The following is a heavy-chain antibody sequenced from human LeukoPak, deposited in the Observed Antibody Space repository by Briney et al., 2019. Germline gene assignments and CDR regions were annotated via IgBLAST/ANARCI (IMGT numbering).Heavy chain of an antibody. CDR3: ARDRRDYGDYSRVYYYYYYYMDV. CDR2: IRSDGSNK. D-gene: IGHD4-17*01. J-gene: IGHJ6*03. CDR1: GFSFSSYG. Sequence: GGSLRLSCAGSGFSFSSYGMHWVRKAPGKGLEWMAFIRSDGSNKYYADSVRGRFTISRDNSKNTLYLQMNSLRAEDTAVYYCARDRRDYGDYSRVYYYYYYYMDVWGKGTTVTISS. V-gene: IGHV3-30*02.